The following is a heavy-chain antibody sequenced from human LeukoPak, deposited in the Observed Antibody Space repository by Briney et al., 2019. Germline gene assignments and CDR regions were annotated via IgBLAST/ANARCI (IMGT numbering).Heavy chain of an antibody. D-gene: IGHD6-13*01. CDR3: ASFIAAAGYDAFDI. V-gene: IGHV4-59*08. CDR1: GGFINNYY. Sequence: PSETLSLTCTVSGGFINNYYWFWIRQPPGKGLEYIGFIYYTGSTNYNPSLKSRVTISLDTSKNQFSLKLSSVTAADTAVYYCASFIAAAGYDAFDIWGQGTMVTVSS. CDR2: IYYTGST. J-gene: IGHJ3*02.